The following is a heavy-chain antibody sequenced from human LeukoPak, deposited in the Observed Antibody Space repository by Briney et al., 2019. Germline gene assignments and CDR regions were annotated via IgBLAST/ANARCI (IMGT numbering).Heavy chain of an antibody. J-gene: IGHJ4*02. D-gene: IGHD6-13*01. CDR3: AKATGSSWYYFDD. V-gene: IGHV3-30*18. Sequence: GGSLRLSCADSGITFSTYGIHWVRQAPGKGLEWVAVISHDGSNYYYADSVKGRFTISRDNSKNTLYLQMNSLRTEDTAVYYCAKATGSSWYYFDDWGLGTLVTVSS. CDR2: ISHDGSNY. CDR1: GITFSTYG.